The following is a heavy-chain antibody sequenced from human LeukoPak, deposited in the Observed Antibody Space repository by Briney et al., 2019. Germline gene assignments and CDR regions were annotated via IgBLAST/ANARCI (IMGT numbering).Heavy chain of an antibody. J-gene: IGHJ5*02. CDR3: ARPYYYDSRIDP. CDR2: TYYSGST. CDR1: GVSISSGGYY. V-gene: IGHV4-30-4*01. Sequence: SQTLSLTCTVSGVSISSGGYYWSWIRQPPGKGLEWIGYTYYSGSTYYNPSLKSRVTISVDTSKNQFSLKLSSVTAADTAVYYCARPYYYDSRIDPWGQGTRVTVSS. D-gene: IGHD3-22*01.